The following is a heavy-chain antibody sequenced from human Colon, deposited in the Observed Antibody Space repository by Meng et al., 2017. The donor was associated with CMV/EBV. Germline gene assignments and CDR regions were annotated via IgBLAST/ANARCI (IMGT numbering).Heavy chain of an antibody. J-gene: IGHJ4*02. V-gene: IGHV3-30*02. Sequence: GGSLRLSCSAAGFTFNTFGMHWVRQSPGKGPEWVAFIRYDGSKADYADSVTGRFTISRDNAKSSLHLQMTGLRPEDTAVYYCAKEFVLGTHLDHWGQGTLVTVSS. CDR3: AKEFVLGTHLDH. CDR2: IRYDGSKA. CDR1: GFTFNTFG. D-gene: IGHD2-21*02.